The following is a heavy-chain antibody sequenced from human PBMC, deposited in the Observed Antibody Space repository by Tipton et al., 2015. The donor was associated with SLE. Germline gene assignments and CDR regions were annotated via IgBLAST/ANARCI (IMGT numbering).Heavy chain of an antibody. D-gene: IGHD4-23*01. CDR3: ASDIRGGNLFDH. Sequence: SLRLSCAASGFSFSDYYMNWIRQAPGKGLEWISFISSTGTTTYYEDSVKGRFTISRDNAKKSLYLQMNGLRVEDTAVYYCASDIRGGNLFDHWGQGTLVTVSS. V-gene: IGHV3-11*01. CDR2: ISSTGTTT. CDR1: GFSFSDYY. J-gene: IGHJ4*02.